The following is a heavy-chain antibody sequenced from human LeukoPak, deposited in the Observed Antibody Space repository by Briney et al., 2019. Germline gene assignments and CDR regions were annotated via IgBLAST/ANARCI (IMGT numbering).Heavy chain of an antibody. J-gene: IGHJ6*02. D-gene: IGHD3-16*01. V-gene: IGHV3-23*01. Sequence: GRSLRLSCAASGFTFSSLAMSWVRQAPGKGLEWVSAISGSGGSTYYADSVKGRFTISRDNSKNTLYLQMNSLRAEDTAVYYCARVGGGVYYHGMDVGGQGTTVTVS. CDR1: GFTFSSLA. CDR3: ARVGGGVYYHGMDV. CDR2: ISGSGGST.